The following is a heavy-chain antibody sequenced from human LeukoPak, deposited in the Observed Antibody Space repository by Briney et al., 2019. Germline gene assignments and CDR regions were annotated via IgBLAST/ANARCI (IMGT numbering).Heavy chain of an antibody. D-gene: IGHD3-22*01. Sequence: PGGSLRVSCADSGFTFSSYSMNWVRQGPGKGVERGSYISSSRAMIYYADSVKGGLTISRDKEKKSLYMQMSSLRDEDTAVYYCARKNDYDCSGYHNWLDHWGQGTLVTVSS. CDR1: GFTFSSYS. J-gene: IGHJ5*02. V-gene: IGHV3-48*02. CDR2: ISSSRAMI. CDR3: ARKNDYDCSGYHNWLDH.